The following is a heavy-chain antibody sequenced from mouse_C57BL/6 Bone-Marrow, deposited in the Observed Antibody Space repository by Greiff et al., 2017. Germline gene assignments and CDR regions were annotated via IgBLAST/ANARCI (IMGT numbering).Heavy chain of an antibody. CDR1: GYTFTSYW. J-gene: IGHJ3*01. Sequence: QVQLQQSGAELVKPGASVKLSCKASGYTFTSYWMQWVKQRPGQGLEWIVEIDPSDSYTNYNQKFKGKATLTVDTSSSTAYMQLSSLTSEDSAVYYCARTSFWGQGTLVTVSA. CDR3: ARTSF. V-gene: IGHV1-50*01. CDR2: IDPSDSYT. D-gene: IGHD1-2*01.